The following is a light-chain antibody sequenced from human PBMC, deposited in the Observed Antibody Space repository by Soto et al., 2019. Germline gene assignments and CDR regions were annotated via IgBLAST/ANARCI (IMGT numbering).Light chain of an antibody. CDR2: EVN. CDR1: SSDVGAYKY. Sequence: QSALTQPASVSGSPGQSITISCTGTSSDVGAYKYVSWFQQYPGKVPKLIIYEVNDRPSGVSNRFSASKSGNTASLTISGLQAEDEADYYCSSYTRQSTDVFGTGTKLTVL. V-gene: IGLV2-14*03. CDR3: SSYTRQSTDV. J-gene: IGLJ1*01.